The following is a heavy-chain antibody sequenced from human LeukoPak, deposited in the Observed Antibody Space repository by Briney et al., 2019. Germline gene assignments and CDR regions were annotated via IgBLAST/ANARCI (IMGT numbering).Heavy chain of an antibody. V-gene: IGHV4-59*08. CDR1: GGSISGYY. CDR2: IHYSGST. CDR3: ARHGQNDGYPLDY. D-gene: IGHD5-24*01. J-gene: IGHJ4*02. Sequence: PSETLSLTCTVSGGSISGYYWSWIRKPPGQGLELIAYIHYSGSTNYNPPLKSRLTISVDTSKNQLSLKLNSVTDADTAVYYCARHGQNDGYPLDYWGQGTLVSVSS.